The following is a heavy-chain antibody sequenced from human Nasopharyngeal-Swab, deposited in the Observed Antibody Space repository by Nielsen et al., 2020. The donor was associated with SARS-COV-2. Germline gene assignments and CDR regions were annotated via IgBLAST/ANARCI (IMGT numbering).Heavy chain of an antibody. J-gene: IGHJ6*02. CDR1: GGTFSSYA. Sequence: SVKVSCKASGGTFSSYAISWVRQAPGQGLEWMGGIIPIFGTANYAQKLQGRVTMTTDTSTSTAYMELRSLRSDDTAVYYCARESEGPSDYYYYGMDVWGQGTTVTVSS. CDR3: ARESEGPSDYYYYGMDV. CDR2: IIPIFGTA. V-gene: IGHV1-69*05.